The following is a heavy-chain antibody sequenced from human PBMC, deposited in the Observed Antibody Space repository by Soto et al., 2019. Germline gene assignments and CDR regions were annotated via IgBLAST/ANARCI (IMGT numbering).Heavy chain of an antibody. CDR2: TRNKANSYTT. Sequence: GSLRLSCAASGFTFSDHYMDWVRQAPGKGLEWVGRTRNKANSYTTEYAASVKGRFTISRDDSKNSLYLQMNSLKTEDTAVYYCARGRIAARPGVTYYYYGMDVRGQGTTVTVSS. D-gene: IGHD6-6*01. CDR3: ARGRIAARPGVTYYYYGMDV. V-gene: IGHV3-72*01. J-gene: IGHJ6*02. CDR1: GFTFSDHY.